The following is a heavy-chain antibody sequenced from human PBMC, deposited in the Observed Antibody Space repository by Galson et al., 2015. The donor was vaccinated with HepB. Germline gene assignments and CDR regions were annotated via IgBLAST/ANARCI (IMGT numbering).Heavy chain of an antibody. Sequence: SVKVSCKASGGTFSSYTISWVRQAPGQGLEWMGRIIPILGIADYAQKFQGRVTITADKSTSTAYMELSSLRSEDTAVYYCARAVKYYDILTGYSPNYYYYGMDVWGQGTTVTVSS. J-gene: IGHJ6*02. CDR3: ARAVKYYDILTGYSPNYYYYGMDV. V-gene: IGHV1-69*02. CDR1: GGTFSSYT. CDR2: IIPILGIA. D-gene: IGHD3-9*01.